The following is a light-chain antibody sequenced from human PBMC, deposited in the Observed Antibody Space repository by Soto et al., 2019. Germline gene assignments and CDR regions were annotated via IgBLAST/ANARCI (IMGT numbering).Light chain of an antibody. CDR3: QQYGSSSQT. V-gene: IGKV3-20*01. J-gene: IGKJ1*01. CDR1: QSVSSSD. Sequence: IVFTQSPCTLSLSPGEGATLSCRASQSVSSSDLAWYQQKLGQAPRLLIYGASRRATGVPDRFSGSGSGTDFTLTISRLEPEDFAVYYCQQYGSSSQTFGQGTKVDIK. CDR2: GAS.